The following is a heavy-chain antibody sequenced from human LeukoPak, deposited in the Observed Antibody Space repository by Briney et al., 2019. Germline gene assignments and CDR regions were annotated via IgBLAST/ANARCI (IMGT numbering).Heavy chain of an antibody. CDR1: GFTFSSYG. CDR2: IQYDGSEK. D-gene: IGHD5-24*01. CDR3: VKDEARWLHHGFDC. Sequence: GGSLRLSCAVSGFTFSSYGMHWVRQAPGKGLEWVAFIQYDGSEKYYADSVKGRFTMSRDNSKNTLYLQMNSPRTEDTAVYYCVKDEARWLHHGFDCWGQGTLVTVSS. J-gene: IGHJ4*02. V-gene: IGHV3-30*02.